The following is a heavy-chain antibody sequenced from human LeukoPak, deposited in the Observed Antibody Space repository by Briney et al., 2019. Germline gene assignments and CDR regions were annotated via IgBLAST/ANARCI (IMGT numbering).Heavy chain of an antibody. J-gene: IGHJ5*02. Sequence: ASVKVSCKASGYTFTGYYMHWVRQAPGQGLEWMGRINPNSGGTNYAQKFQGRVTMTRNTSISTAHMELSSLRSEDTAVYYCARVPEQWLVGLWFDPWGQGTLVTVSS. CDR2: INPNSGGT. CDR3: ARVPEQWLVGLWFDP. V-gene: IGHV1-2*06. D-gene: IGHD6-19*01. CDR1: GYTFTGYY.